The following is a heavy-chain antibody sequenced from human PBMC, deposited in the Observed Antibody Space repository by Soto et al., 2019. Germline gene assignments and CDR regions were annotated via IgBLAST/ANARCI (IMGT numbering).Heavy chain of an antibody. Sequence: EVQLVESGGGLVQPGGSLRLSCAASGFTVSSNYMSWVRQAPGKGLEWVSVIYSGGSTYYADSVKGRFTISRHNSKNTVDLQMRSLRPEDTAVYYCARHYGAYRGNFDYWGQGTLVTVSS. D-gene: IGHD4-17*01. J-gene: IGHJ4*02. V-gene: IGHV3-53*04. CDR3: ARHYGAYRGNFDY. CDR1: GFTVSSNY. CDR2: IYSGGST.